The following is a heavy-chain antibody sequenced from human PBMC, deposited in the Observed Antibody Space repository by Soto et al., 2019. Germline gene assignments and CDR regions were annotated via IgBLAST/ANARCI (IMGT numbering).Heavy chain of an antibody. V-gene: IGHV1-69*01. Sequence: QVQLVQSGAEVKKPGSSVKVSCKASGGTLSSYAISWVRQATGQGLEWMGGIIPIFGTANYAQKFQGRVKITADESTSTAYMELSSLRSEYTAVYYCERYSGSYREVVDYWGQGTLVTVSS. J-gene: IGHJ4*02. CDR3: ERYSGSYREVVDY. D-gene: IGHD1-26*01. CDR2: IIPIFGTA. CDR1: GGTLSSYA.